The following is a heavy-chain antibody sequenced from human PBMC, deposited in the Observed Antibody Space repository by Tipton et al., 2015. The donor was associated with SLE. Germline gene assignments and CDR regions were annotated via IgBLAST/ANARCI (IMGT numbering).Heavy chain of an antibody. V-gene: IGHV4-31*03. D-gene: IGHD1-26*01. J-gene: IGHJ3*02. Sequence: GLVKPSETLSLTCTVSGYSISSGGYYWSWIRQHPGKGLEWIGYIYYSGSTYYNPSLKSRVTISVDTSKNQFSLKLSSVTAADTAVYYCARKVGATTEGAFDIWGQGTMVTVSS. CDR1: GYSISSGGYY. CDR2: IYYSGST. CDR3: ARKVGATTEGAFDI.